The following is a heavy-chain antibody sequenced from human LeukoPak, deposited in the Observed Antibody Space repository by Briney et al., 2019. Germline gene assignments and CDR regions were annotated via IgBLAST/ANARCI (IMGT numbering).Heavy chain of an antibody. Sequence: GASVKVSCKASGYTLGNNDINWVRQAPGQGLEWLGWMTSNRGNTGYGRKFQGRVTMTRDTSISTAYMELSNLRSEDTAVYYCVREKNCPDSLCYEDWGQGTLVTVSS. D-gene: IGHD3-22*01. V-gene: IGHV1-8*02. CDR2: MTSNRGNT. CDR3: VREKNCPDSLCYED. CDR1: GYTLGNND. J-gene: IGHJ4*02.